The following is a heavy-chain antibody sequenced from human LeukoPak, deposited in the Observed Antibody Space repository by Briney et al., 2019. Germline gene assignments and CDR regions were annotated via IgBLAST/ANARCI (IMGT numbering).Heavy chain of an antibody. Sequence: GGSLRLSCAASGFIFSNYGMHWVRQAPDKGLEWVAFIRYDESNKFYADSVKGRFTISRDNSKNTLFLQMNSLRAEDTAVYYCATMQWLEGVDWFDPWGQGTLVTVSS. D-gene: IGHD6-19*01. CDR3: ATMQWLEGVDWFDP. CDR1: GFIFSNYG. V-gene: IGHV3-30*02. CDR2: IRYDESNK. J-gene: IGHJ5*02.